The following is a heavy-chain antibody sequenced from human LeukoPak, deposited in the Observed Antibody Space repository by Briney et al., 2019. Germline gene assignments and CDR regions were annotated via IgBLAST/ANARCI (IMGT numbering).Heavy chain of an antibody. D-gene: IGHD3-22*01. CDR2: IIPIFGTA. Sequence: GASVKVSCKASGGTFSSYAISWVRQAPGQGLEWMGGIIPIFGTANYARKFQGRVTITADESTSTAYMELSSLRSEDTAVYYCARTARPLSYYYDSSGRSRAWTYFQHWGQGTLVTVSS. V-gene: IGHV1-69*13. CDR3: ARTARPLSYYYDSSGRSRAWTYFQH. J-gene: IGHJ1*01. CDR1: GGTFSSYA.